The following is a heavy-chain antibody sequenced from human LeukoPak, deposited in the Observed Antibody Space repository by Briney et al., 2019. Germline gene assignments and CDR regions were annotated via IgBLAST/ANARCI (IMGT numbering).Heavy chain of an antibody. CDR2: ISYDGSNK. CDR3: ARASSPYYYDSSGYYPLGY. V-gene: IGHV3-30*04. D-gene: IGHD3-22*01. CDR1: GFTFSSYA. J-gene: IGHJ4*02. Sequence: GGSLRLSCAASGFTFSSYAMHWVRQAPGKGLEWVAVISYDGSNKYHADSVKGRFTISRDNSKNTLYLQMNSLRAEDTAVYYCARASSPYYYDSSGYYPLGYWGQGTLVTVSS.